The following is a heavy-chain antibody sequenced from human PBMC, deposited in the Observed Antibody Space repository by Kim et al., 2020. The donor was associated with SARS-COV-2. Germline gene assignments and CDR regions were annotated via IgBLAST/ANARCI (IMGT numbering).Heavy chain of an antibody. Sequence: SETLSLTCSVSGYSISRGYYWGWIRQPPGKGLEWIGSIFHSGTTYYSLSLKSRVTISVDTSKNQFSLELSSVTAADTAVYFCARSSSSSPLQFFDWLFDLGGRGTLVPVSS. CDR1: GYSISRGYY. V-gene: IGHV4-38-2*01. D-gene: IGHD3-9*01. CDR2: IFHSGTT. J-gene: IGHJ5*02. CDR3: ARSSSSSPLQFFDWLFDL.